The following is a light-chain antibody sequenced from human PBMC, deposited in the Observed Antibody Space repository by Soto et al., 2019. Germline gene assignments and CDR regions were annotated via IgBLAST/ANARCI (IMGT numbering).Light chain of an antibody. V-gene: IGKV2-28*01. Sequence: EIVMTQSPLSLPVTPGEPASISCSSSQSLLHSNGYNYLDWYMQKPGQSPHLLIYLGSNWASGVPDWFSGSGSGTDLTLKISRVDAEDVEVYYCTQTLQTWTFGQGTKVEIK. CDR1: QSLLHSNGYNY. J-gene: IGKJ1*01. CDR2: LGS. CDR3: TQTLQTWT.